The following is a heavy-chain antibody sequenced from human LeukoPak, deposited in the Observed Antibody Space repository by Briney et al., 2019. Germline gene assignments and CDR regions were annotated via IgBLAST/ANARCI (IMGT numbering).Heavy chain of an antibody. CDR2: ISSSSSYI. Sequence: GGSLRLSCAASGFTFSSYSMNWVRQAPGKGLEWVSSISSSSSYIYYADSVKGRFTISRDNAKNSLYLQMNSLRAEDTAVYYCARVRSNILGATRGYDIWGQGTMVTVSS. CDR1: GFTFSSYS. J-gene: IGHJ3*02. CDR3: ARVRSNILGATRGYDI. V-gene: IGHV3-21*01. D-gene: IGHD1-26*01.